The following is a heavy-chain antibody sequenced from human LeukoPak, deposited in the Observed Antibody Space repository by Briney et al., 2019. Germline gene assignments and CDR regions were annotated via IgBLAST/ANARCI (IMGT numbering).Heavy chain of an antibody. CDR1: GYTFTDYY. CDR2: INSNSGGS. J-gene: IGHJ4*02. CDR3: ASHSSGWIEYYFDY. D-gene: IGHD6-19*01. V-gene: IGHV1-2*02. Sequence: ASVKVSCKASGYTFTDYYIHWVRQAPGQGLEWMGWINSNSGGSNYAQKFQGRVTMTRDTSISAAYMELSSLRSDDTAVYYCASHSSGWIEYYFDYWGQGTLVTVSS.